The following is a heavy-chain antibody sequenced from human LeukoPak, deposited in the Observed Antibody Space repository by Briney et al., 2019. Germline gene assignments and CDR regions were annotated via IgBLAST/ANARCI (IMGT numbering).Heavy chain of an antibody. J-gene: IGHJ4*02. CDR1: GFTFDDYA. D-gene: IGHD3-22*01. CDR2: ISGDGAGT. CDR3: AKDRDDYYDSSAYRNYFDY. V-gene: IGHV3-43*02. Sequence: GESLKISCAASGFTFDDYAMHWVRQAPGKGLEWVSLISGDGAGTYYADSVKGRFTISRDNSKNSLYLQMNSLRTEDTALYYCAKDRDDYYDSSAYRNYFDYWGQGTLVTVSS.